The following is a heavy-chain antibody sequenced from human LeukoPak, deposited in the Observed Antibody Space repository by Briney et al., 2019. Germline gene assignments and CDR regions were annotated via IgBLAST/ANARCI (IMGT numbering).Heavy chain of an antibody. V-gene: IGHV4-4*09. D-gene: IGHD2-21*01. Sequence: SETLSLTCTVSGGSISSYCWSWVRQPPGKGLEWIGYIFTSGSTDYNPSLKGRVTMSVDTSKNQLSMELRFLTAADTAVYYCATSHDVKTAPYDLWGQGTLVTVSS. CDR1: GGSISSYC. CDR2: IFTSGST. J-gene: IGHJ5*02. CDR3: ATSHDVKTAPYDL.